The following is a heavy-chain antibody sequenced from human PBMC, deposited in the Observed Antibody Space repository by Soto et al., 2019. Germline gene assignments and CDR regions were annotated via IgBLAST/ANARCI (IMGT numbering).Heavy chain of an antibody. Sequence: QGQLVQSGAAEKTPGASVKVSCKASGYTFSDYAIPWVRQAPGQRPEWMGWINAGHGNTKYSQKFQGRVTITRDTSASTAYMELSSLRSEDTAVYYCARGTPFWFDPWGQGTLVTVSS. J-gene: IGHJ5*02. V-gene: IGHV1-3*05. CDR1: GYTFSDYA. CDR3: ARGTPFWFDP. CDR2: INAGHGNT. D-gene: IGHD3-10*01.